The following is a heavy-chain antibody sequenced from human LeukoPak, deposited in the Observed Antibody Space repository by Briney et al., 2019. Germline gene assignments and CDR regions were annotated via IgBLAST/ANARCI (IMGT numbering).Heavy chain of an antibody. Sequence: GGSLRLSCAASGFTFSSYEMNWVRQAPGKGLEWVSHSSSSGSTIHYADSVKGRFTFSRDNAKNSLYLQMNSLRAEDTAVYYCARGDRYDEYYFDYWGQGTLVTVSS. CDR1: GFTFSSYE. J-gene: IGHJ4*02. V-gene: IGHV3-48*03. CDR2: SSSSGSTI. CDR3: ARGDRYDEYYFDY. D-gene: IGHD5-24*01.